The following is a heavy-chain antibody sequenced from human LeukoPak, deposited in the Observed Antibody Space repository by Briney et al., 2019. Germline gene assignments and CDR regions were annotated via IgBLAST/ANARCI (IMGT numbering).Heavy chain of an antibody. CDR2: ISRSGSTK. CDR3: AKGANLRYFDWLHFDY. Sequence: GGSLRLSCAASGFTFSDYNMRWIRQAPGKGLEWVSSISRSGSTKYYADSVKGRFTISRDNAKNSLFLQMNSLRAEDTAVYYCAKGANLRYFDWLHFDYWGQGTLVTVSS. J-gene: IGHJ4*02. D-gene: IGHD3-9*01. CDR1: GFTFSDYN. V-gene: IGHV3-11*04.